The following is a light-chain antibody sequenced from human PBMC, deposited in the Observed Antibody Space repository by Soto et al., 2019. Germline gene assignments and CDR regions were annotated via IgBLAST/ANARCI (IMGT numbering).Light chain of an antibody. Sequence: EIVLTQYPGTLSLSPGERATLSCRASQNVSSSYLAWYQQKPGQAPRLLIYGASSRATGIPDRFSGSGSGTDFTLTISRLEPEDFAVYYCQQYGSSPRTFGQGTKVDIK. CDR3: QQYGSSPRT. V-gene: IGKV3-20*01. J-gene: IGKJ1*01. CDR2: GAS. CDR1: QNVSSSY.